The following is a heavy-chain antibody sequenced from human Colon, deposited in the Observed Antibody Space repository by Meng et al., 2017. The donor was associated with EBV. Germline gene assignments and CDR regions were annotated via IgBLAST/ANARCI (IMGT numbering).Heavy chain of an antibody. D-gene: IGHD6-19*01. V-gene: IGHV4-34*01. J-gene: IGHJ5*02. CDR3: ARGEPVPGHFLKS. CDR1: GWSLSGYY. Sequence: QVSLQQEGGGLLNHPETLSLSCSVSGWSLSGYYWSWIRQPPGKGLEWIGEINHSGNTNYNPSLKSRVTISIDTSKNQFSLKLSSVTDADTAVYFCARGEPVPGHFLKSWGQGTLVTVSS. CDR2: INHSGNT.